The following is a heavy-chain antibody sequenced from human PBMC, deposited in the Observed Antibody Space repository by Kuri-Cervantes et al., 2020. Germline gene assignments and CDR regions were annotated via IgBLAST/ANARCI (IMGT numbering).Heavy chain of an antibody. V-gene: IGHV3-33*08. CDR1: GFTFSSYW. CDR2: IWYDGSNK. D-gene: IGHD1-26*01. Sequence: GESLKISCAASGFTFSSYWMSWVRQAPGKGLEWVAVIWYDGSNKYYADSVKGRFTISRDNAKNSLYLQMNSLRDEDTAVYYCARGIVSGSYGEFDPWGQGTLVTVSS. CDR3: ARGIVSGSYGEFDP. J-gene: IGHJ5*02.